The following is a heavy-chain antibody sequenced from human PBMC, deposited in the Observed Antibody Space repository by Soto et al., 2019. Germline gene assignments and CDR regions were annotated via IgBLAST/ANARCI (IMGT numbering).Heavy chain of an antibody. CDR2: ISSSSDST. J-gene: IGHJ4*02. CDR3: ARGGVKGTTSRGQVYN. CDR1: GFTFSAYY. V-gene: IGHV3-11*06. D-gene: IGHD1-7*01. Sequence: QVQVVESGGGLVKPGGSLRLSCAASGFTFSAYYMSWIRQAPGQGLEWVSFISSSSDSTKYADSVKGRFTTSRDNAKNSLYLQLNSLRAEDTAVYYCARGGVKGTTSRGQVYNWGQGTLVTVSS.